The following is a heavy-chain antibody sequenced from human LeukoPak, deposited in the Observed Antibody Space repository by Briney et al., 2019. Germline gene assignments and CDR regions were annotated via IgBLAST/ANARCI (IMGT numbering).Heavy chain of an antibody. CDR1: GFTVSGNY. V-gene: IGHV3-23*01. Sequence: GGSLRLSCAASGFTVSGNYMTWVRQAPGKGLECVSAITAGGDTTYYPDSVKGRFTISRDNSRNTLYLQLNNLRAEDTAVYYCAKAYGTNGYFQLPIDFWGQGTLVTVSS. CDR2: ITAGGDTT. J-gene: IGHJ4*02. D-gene: IGHD2-8*01. CDR3: AKAYGTNGYFQLPIDF.